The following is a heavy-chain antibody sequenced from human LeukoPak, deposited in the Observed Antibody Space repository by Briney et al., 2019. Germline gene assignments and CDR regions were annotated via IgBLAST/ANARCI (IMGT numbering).Heavy chain of an antibody. D-gene: IGHD6-19*01. CDR1: GYTFTSYA. Sequence: ASVKVSCKASGYTFTSYAMHWVRQAPGQSLEWMGWINTGNSNTKYSQEFQGRVTITRDTSASTAYMELSRLRSDDTAVYYCARGGIAVAGTVRRVDYWGQGTLVTVSS. J-gene: IGHJ4*02. CDR2: INTGNSNT. CDR3: ARGGIAVAGTVRRVDY. V-gene: IGHV1-3*04.